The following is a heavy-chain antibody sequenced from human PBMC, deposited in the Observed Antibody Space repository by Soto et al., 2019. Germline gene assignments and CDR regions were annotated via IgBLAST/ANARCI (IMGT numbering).Heavy chain of an antibody. D-gene: IGHD3-22*01. V-gene: IGHV1-8*01. J-gene: IGHJ6*02. Sequence: QVQLVQSGAEVKKPGASVKVSCKASGYTFTSYDINWVRQATGQGLEWMGWMNPNSGNTGYAQKFQGRVTMTRNTSVSTAYMELSSLRSEDTAVYYCARGPPYYYDNSGYYFSYGMDVWGQGTTVTVSS. CDR2: MNPNSGNT. CDR1: GYTFTSYD. CDR3: ARGPPYYYDNSGYYFSYGMDV.